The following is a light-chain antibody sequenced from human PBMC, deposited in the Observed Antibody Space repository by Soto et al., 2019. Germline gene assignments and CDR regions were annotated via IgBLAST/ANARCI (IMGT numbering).Light chain of an antibody. V-gene: IGKV3-15*01. CDR3: QQYDNWPTKT. Sequence: VLTQCAATLSVSPGERATLACKASQRIXNNLVWYLRKPGQAPRTIIXDDTTRATGIPVRFSGSGSGKEFTLTISSLQSEDVCVYYCQQYDNWPTKTFGGGTKVDIK. CDR1: QRIXNN. CDR2: DDT. J-gene: IGKJ4*02.